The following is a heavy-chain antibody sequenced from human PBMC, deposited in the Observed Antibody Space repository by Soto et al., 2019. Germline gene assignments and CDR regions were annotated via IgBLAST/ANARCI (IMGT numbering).Heavy chain of an antibody. CDR3: AKGWGDY. J-gene: IGHJ4*02. Sequence: EVQLLESGGGLVQPGGSLRLSCAASGFTFSSYTMSWVRQGPGKGLEWVSGISSSGGSTVYADSVKGRFTTSRNNSKNTLYLQMNSLRAEDTAVYYCAKGWGDYWGQGTAVTVSS. V-gene: IGHV3-23*01. CDR2: ISSSGGST. D-gene: IGHD7-27*01. CDR1: GFTFSSYT.